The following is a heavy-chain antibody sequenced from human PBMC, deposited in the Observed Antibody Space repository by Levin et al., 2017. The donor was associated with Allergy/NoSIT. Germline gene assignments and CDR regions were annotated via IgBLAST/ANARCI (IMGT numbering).Heavy chain of an antibody. CDR1: GGSISRGSYY. J-gene: IGHJ6*02. CDR2: FYYSGST. Sequence: SETLSLTCNVSGGSISRGSYYWNWVRQPPGKGLEWIGTFYYSGSTYYNPSLQSRVTISPDKPKNQVSLRLTSVTAADPAIYYCARGEWWFGSSSYYGLNVWGQGTSVTVSS. D-gene: IGHD2-15*01. V-gene: IGHV4-39*07. CDR3: ARGEWWFGSSSYYGLNV.